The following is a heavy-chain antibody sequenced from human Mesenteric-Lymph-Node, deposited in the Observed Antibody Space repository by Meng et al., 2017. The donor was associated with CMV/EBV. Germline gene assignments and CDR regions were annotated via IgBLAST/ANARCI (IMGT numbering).Heavy chain of an antibody. V-gene: IGHV3-30*02. Sequence: FTFSSYGMHWVRQAPGKGLEWVALIRSHGSTEYYADSVKGRFTISRDNSKKTLYLQMNSLRVEDTAVYFCGKVESGNYGRVSDAFDIWGQGTMVTVSS. D-gene: IGHD1-26*01. CDR2: IRSHGSTE. CDR3: GKVESGNYGRVSDAFDI. J-gene: IGHJ3*02. CDR1: FTFSSYG.